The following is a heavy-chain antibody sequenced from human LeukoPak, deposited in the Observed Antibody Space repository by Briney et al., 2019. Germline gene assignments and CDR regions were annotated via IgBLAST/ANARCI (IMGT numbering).Heavy chain of an antibody. CDR1: GFTFSSYA. CDR2: ISGSGGST. V-gene: IGHV3-23*01. D-gene: IGHD2-2*01. Sequence: GGSLRLSCAASGFTFSSYAMSWVRQAPGKGLEWISAISGSGGSTYYADSVKGRFTISRDNSKNTLYLQMNSLRAEDTAVYYCAKDHLLRFAGYYYYMDVWGKGTTVTVSS. CDR3: AKDHLLRFAGYYYYMDV. J-gene: IGHJ6*03.